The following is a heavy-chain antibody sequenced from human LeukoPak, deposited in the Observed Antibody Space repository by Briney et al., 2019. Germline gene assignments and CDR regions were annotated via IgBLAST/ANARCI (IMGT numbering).Heavy chain of an antibody. CDR3: TRGSIAYYYMDV. D-gene: IGHD3-22*01. V-gene: IGHV4-59*01. CDR2: IYYSGST. J-gene: IGHJ6*03. CDR1: GGSISSYY. Sequence: SETLSLTCTAAGGSISSYYWSWIRQPPGKGLEWIGNIYYSGSTNYNPSLKSRVTISVDTSKNQFSLKLSSVTAADTAVYYCTRGSIAYYYMDVWGKGTTVTISS.